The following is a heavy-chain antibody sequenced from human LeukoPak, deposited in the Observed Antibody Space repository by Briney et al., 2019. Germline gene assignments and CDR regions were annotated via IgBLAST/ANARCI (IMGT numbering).Heavy chain of an antibody. V-gene: IGHV3-9*01. D-gene: IGHD6-19*01. CDR1: GFTFYNYA. CDR3: ARAYKDRSLAGKKEFFQH. CDR2: ISWNSGTI. J-gene: IGHJ1*01. Sequence: QPGGSLRLSCAASGFTFYNYAMNWVRQVPGKGLEWISLISWNSGTIGYADSVKGRFTISRDNANNLLYLQMNSLRAEDTALYYCARAYKDRSLAGKKEFFQHWGQGTLVTASS.